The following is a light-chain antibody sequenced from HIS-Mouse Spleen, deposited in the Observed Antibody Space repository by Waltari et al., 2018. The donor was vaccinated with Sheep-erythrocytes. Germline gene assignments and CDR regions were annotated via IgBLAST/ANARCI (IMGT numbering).Light chain of an antibody. J-gene: IGKJ1*01. CDR1: QGISSA. V-gene: IGKV1D-13*01. CDR3: QQFNNYPRT. CDR2: DAS. Sequence: AIQLTQSPSSLSASVGDRVTITCRARQGISSALAWYQQKQGKAPKLLIYDASRLESGVPSRCSGSGSGTDFTLTSSSLQPEDVATYYCQQFNNYPRTFGQGTKVEIK.